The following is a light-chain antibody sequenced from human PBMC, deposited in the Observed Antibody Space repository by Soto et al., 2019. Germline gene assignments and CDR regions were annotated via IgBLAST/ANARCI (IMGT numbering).Light chain of an antibody. CDR1: SSNIGAGYD. CDR3: HSYDRSLSGKV. J-gene: IGLJ1*01. CDR2: GNI. V-gene: IGLV1-40*01. Sequence: QSVLTQPPSVSGAPGQRVTISCTGSSSNIGAGYDVHWYQHLPGTAPQLLIYGNINRPSGVPDRFSGSRSGTSASLAISGLQADDEAAYYCHSYDRSLSGKVFGTGTKVTVL.